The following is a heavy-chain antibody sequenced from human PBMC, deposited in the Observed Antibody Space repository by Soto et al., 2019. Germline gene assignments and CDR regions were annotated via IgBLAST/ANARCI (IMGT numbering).Heavy chain of an antibody. Sequence: SETLSLTCTFSGGSIISYYWSWIRQPAGKGLEWIGRIYTSGSTNYNPSLKSRVTMSVDTSKNQFSLKLSSVTAADTAVYYCARNGLYGQQLVDRSNWFDPWGQGTLVTVSS. V-gene: IGHV4-4*07. D-gene: IGHD6-13*01. CDR1: GGSIISYY. J-gene: IGHJ5*02. CDR3: ARNGLYGQQLVDRSNWFDP. CDR2: IYTSGST.